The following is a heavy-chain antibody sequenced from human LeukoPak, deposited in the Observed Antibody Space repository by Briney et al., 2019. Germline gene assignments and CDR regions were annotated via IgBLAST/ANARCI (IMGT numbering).Heavy chain of an antibody. D-gene: IGHD3-10*01. CDR1: GFTFSSYA. J-gene: IGHJ4*02. CDR3: AKRYYYGSGSFDY. V-gene: IGHV3-23*01. CDR2: ITNSGGST. Sequence: GGSLRLSCAASGFTFSSYAMSWARQAPGKGLEWVSAITNSGGSTYYADSVKGRFTISRDNSKSTLYLQMNSLTAEDTAVYYCAKRYYYGSGSFDYWGQGALVTVSS.